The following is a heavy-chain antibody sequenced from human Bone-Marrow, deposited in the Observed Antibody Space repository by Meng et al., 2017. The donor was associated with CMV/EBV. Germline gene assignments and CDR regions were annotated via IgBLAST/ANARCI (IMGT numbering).Heavy chain of an antibody. Sequence: GSLRLSCTVSGGSVSSGSYYWSWIRQPPGKGLEWIGYIYYSGSTNYNPSLKSRVTISVDTSKIQFSLKLSSVTAADTAVYYCARVLGGYNRRVFDYWGQGTLVTVSS. CDR1: GGSVSSGSYY. CDR2: IYYSGST. D-gene: IGHD5-24*01. V-gene: IGHV4-61*01. CDR3: ARVLGGYNRRVFDY. J-gene: IGHJ4*02.